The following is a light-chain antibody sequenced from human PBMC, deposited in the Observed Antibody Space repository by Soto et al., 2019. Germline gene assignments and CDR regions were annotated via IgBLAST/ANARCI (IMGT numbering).Light chain of an antibody. CDR1: SSNIGAGYE. Sequence: QSVLTQPPSVSEAPGQRVTISCTGSSSNIGAGYEAHWYQQVPGTAPKFLIYENNNRPSGVPDRFSGSKSGTSASLAITGLQAEDEAEYYCQSYDSSLLGYVFGTGTNLTVL. CDR2: ENN. V-gene: IGLV1-40*01. CDR3: QSYDSSLLGYV. J-gene: IGLJ1*01.